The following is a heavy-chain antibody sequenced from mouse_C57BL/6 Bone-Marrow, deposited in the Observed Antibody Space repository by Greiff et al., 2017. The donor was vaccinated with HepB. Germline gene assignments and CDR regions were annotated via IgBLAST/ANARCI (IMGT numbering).Heavy chain of an antibody. Sequence: EVMLVESGGGLVQPGGSLSLSCAASGFTFTDYYMSWVRQTPGKALEWLGFIRNKANGYTTEYSASVKGRFTISRDNSRSILYLQMSALRAEDSATYYGARSLGFSWFAYWGQGTLVTVSA. J-gene: IGHJ3*01. CDR3: ARSLGFSWFAY. CDR2: IRNKANGYTT. D-gene: IGHD6-2*01. V-gene: IGHV7-3*01. CDR1: GFTFTDYY.